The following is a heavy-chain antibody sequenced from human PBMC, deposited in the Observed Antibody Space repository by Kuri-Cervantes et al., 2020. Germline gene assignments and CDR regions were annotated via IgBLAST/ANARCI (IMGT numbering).Heavy chain of an antibody. D-gene: IGHD5-18*01. CDR1: GFTFSSYA. CDR2: ISGSGGST. CDR3: AKGHYSYGYDY. Sequence: GESLKISCAASGFTFSSYAMSWVRQAPGKGLEWVSAISGSGGSTYYADSVKGRFTISRDNSKNTLYLQMNSLRAEDTAVYYCAKGHYSYGYDYWGQGTLVTVSS. V-gene: IGHV3-23*01. J-gene: IGHJ4*02.